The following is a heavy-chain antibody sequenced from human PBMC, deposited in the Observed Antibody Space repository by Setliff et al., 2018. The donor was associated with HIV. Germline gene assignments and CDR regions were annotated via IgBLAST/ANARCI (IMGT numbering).Heavy chain of an antibody. CDR3: AKGESRYYYDSLYY. Sequence: GGSLRLSCAASGLTFRSYWMTWVRQAPGKGLEWVANINQDGSGKNYVGSVKGRFTISRDNAKDSLYLQMNSLRAEDTAVYYCAKGESRYYYDSLYYWGQGTLVTVSS. D-gene: IGHD3-22*01. V-gene: IGHV3-7*01. J-gene: IGHJ4*02. CDR1: GLTFRSYW. CDR2: INQDGSGK.